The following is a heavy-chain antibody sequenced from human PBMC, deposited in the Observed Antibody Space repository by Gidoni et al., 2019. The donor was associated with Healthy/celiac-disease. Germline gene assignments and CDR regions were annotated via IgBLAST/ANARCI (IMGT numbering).Heavy chain of an antibody. CDR2: IYPSGST. D-gene: IGHD3-10*01. CDR3: ASHITMVRGVMRNNWFDP. CDR1: GYSISSGYY. J-gene: IGHJ5*02. V-gene: IGHV4-38-2*02. Sequence: QVQLQESGPGLVKPSETLSLTCTVSGYSISSGYYWGWIRQPPGKGLEWIGSIYPSGSTYYNPSLKSRVTISVDTSKNQFSLKLSSVTAADTAVYYCASHITMVRGVMRNNWFDPWGQGTLVTVSS.